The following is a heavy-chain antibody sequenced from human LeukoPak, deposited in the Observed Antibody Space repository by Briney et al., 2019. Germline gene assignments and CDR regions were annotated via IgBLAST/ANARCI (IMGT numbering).Heavy chain of an antibody. CDR2: IYYSGST. J-gene: IGHJ3*02. CDR3: ARVKSNSWYYDAFDI. Sequence: SETLPLTCTVSGGSITSYYWSWIRQPPGKGLEWIGYIYYSGSTNYNPSLKSRVTISVDTSKNQFSLKLSSVTAADTAVYYCARVKSNSWYYDAFDIWGQGTMVTVSS. D-gene: IGHD6-13*01. CDR1: GGSITSYY. V-gene: IGHV4-59*01.